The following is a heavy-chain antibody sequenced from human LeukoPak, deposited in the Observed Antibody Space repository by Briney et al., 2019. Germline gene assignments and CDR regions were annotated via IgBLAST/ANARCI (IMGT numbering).Heavy chain of an antibody. V-gene: IGHV3-23*01. Sequence: GGSLRLSCAASGFTFSSYGMSWVRQAPGKGLEWVSAISGSGGSTYYADSVKGRFTISRDNSKNTLYLQMNSLRAEDTAVYYCAKGRVVPAAIPGYNYYYYYYYMDVWGKGTTVTISS. CDR2: ISGSGGST. J-gene: IGHJ6*03. D-gene: IGHD2-2*01. CDR1: GFTFSSYG. CDR3: AKGRVVPAAIPGYNYYYYYYYMDV.